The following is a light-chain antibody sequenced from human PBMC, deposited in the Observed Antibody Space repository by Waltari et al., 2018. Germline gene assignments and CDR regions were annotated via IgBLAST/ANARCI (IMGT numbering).Light chain of an antibody. V-gene: IGLV4-69*01. CDR2: LNRDGSH. CDR1: SGHSNYA. Sequence: QLVLPQSPSASASLGASVKLTCTLSSGHSNYAIAWHQQQPEKGPRYLMNLNRDGSHSKGDGLPYRFTGSSSGAERYLTISSLQSEDEADYYCQTWGTGIQVFGGGTKLTVL. CDR3: QTWGTGIQV. J-gene: IGLJ3*02.